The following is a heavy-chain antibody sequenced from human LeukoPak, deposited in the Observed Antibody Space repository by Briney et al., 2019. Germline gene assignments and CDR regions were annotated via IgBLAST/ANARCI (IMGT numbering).Heavy chain of an antibody. J-gene: IGHJ6*02. D-gene: IGHD3-9*01. CDR2: IIPVFGTA. CDR1: GGTFSSSA. V-gene: IGHV1-69*13. CDR3: ARLPLTGYSRGYYYGMDV. Sequence: SVKVSCKASGGTFSSSAISWVRQAPGQGLEWMGGIIPVFGTADYAQKFQGRVTITADESTSTAYMELSSLRSEDTAVYYCARLPLTGYSRGYYYGMDVWGQGTTVTVSS.